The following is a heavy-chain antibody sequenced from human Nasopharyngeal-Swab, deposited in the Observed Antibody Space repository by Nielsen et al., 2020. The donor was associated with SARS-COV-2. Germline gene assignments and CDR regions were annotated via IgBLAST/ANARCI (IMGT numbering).Heavy chain of an antibody. J-gene: IGHJ5*02. V-gene: IGHV3-23*01. CDR3: AREITMIAVVIRRYNWFDP. CDR1: GFTFNTYA. Sequence: GESLKISCAASGFTFNTYAMSWVRQAPGKGLEWVSAISGSGGSTYYADSVKGRFTISRDNSKNTLYLQMNSLRAEDTAVYYCAREITMIAVVIRRYNWFDPWGQGTLVTVSS. CDR2: ISGSGGST. D-gene: IGHD3-22*01.